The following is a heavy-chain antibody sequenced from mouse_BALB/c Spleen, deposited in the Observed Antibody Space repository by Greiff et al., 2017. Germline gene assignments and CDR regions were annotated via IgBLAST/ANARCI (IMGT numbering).Heavy chain of an antibody. CDR3: AREGGYYGGAMDY. Sequence: VQLQESGPGLVAPSQSLSITCTVSGFSLTSYGVHWVRQPPGKGLEWLGVIWAGGSTNYNSALMSRLSISKDNSKSQVFLKMNSLQTDDTAMYYCAREGGYYGGAMDYWGQGTSVTVSS. V-gene: IGHV2-9*02. J-gene: IGHJ4*01. CDR1: GFSLTSYG. D-gene: IGHD2-3*01. CDR2: IWAGGST.